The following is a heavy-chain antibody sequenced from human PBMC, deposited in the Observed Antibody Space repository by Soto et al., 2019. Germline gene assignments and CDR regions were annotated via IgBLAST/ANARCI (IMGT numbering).Heavy chain of an antibody. CDR2: ISAYNGNT. CDR1: GYTFTNFG. V-gene: IGHV1-18*01. J-gene: IGHJ4*02. Sequence: QVQLVQSGAEVKKPGASVKVSCKASGYTFTNFGISWVRQAPGQGLEWMGWISAYNGNTNYAQNFHGRVTMTTDTTTSTAYMELRSLRSDDPALYCCASGGTPIASWAQGTLVTVSS. D-gene: IGHD3-16*01. CDR3: ASGGTPIAS.